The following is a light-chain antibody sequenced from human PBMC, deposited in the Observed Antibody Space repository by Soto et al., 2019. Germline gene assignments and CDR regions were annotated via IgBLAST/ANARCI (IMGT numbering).Light chain of an antibody. CDR1: QRVNSNY. CDR2: DAS. CDR3: QQNGALPPT. J-gene: IGKJ1*01. V-gene: IGKV3-20*01. Sequence: EIVLTQSPGTLSLSPGERATLSCRASQRVNSNYLAWYQQKPAQAPRLLIYDASSRATGIPDRFSGSGSGTDFTLTISRLEPEDVAGYYCQQNGALPPTFGQGTKVEIK.